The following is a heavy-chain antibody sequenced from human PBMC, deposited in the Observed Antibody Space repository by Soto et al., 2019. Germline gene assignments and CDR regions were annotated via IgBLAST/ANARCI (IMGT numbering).Heavy chain of an antibody. CDR1: GYTFTSYY. CDR3: AREWRLRFFEWFLPFDP. Sequence: ASVKVSCRASGYTFTSYYRHWVRQAPGQGLEWMGIINPSGGSTSYAQKFQGRVTMTRDTSTSTVYMELSSLRSEDTAVYYCAREWRLRFFEWFLPFDPGGQGTLVTVSS. J-gene: IGHJ5*02. CDR2: INPSGGST. D-gene: IGHD3-3*01. V-gene: IGHV1-46*01.